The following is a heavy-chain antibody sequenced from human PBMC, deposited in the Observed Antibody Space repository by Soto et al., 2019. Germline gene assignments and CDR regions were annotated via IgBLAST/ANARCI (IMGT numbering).Heavy chain of an antibody. CDR3: ARGGIAGHWFDP. CDR1: GGYINSGGFY. J-gene: IGHJ5*02. CDR2: IFHSGST. V-gene: IGHV4-31*03. Sequence: QVHLKESGPGLLKPSQPLSPTCKVSGGYINSGGFYGSWIRRHPGKGLEWIGYIFHSGSTLYNPSLNSRVTLSADTSKNQLSLNLRSVTVADTAVYYCARGGIAGHWFDPWGQGTLVTVSS. D-gene: IGHD6-13*01.